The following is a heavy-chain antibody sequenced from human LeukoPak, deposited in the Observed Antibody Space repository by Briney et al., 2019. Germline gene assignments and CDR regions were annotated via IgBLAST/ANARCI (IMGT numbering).Heavy chain of an antibody. J-gene: IGHJ4*02. D-gene: IGHD3-10*01. CDR1: GFTFSTYA. Sequence: GGSLRLPCVASGFTFSTYAMSWVRQAPGKGLEWVSAIGGSGDFTYYAEYVRGRFTISRDNSKKTLYLQMNSLRAEDTAVYYCAKADRGWGVITKDWGQGTLVTVSS. CDR2: IGGSGDFT. CDR3: AKADRGWGVITKD. V-gene: IGHV3-23*01.